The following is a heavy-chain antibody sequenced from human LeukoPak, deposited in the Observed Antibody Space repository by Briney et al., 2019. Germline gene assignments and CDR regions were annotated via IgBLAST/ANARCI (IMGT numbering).Heavy chain of an antibody. D-gene: IGHD2-2*01. CDR2: VTSSGVNT. CDR1: GFTFATYV. J-gene: IGHJ4*02. V-gene: IGHV3-23*01. CDR3: AKMAVPGHYYFDH. Sequence: GFLLLSCAASGFTFATYVMTWVRQAPGKGLQWVSAVTSSGVNTYYADSVKGRFTVSRDNSKNTLYLQMNSLRAEDTAVYYCAKMAVPGHYYFDHWGQGTLVTVSS.